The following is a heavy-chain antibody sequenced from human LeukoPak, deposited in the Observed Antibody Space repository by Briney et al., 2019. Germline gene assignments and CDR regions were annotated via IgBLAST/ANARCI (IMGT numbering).Heavy chain of an antibody. D-gene: IGHD2/OR15-2a*01. Sequence: GASVKVSCKASGYTFTGYDISWVRQAPGQGLERMGWISADNTNTNYPQKLQGRVTMTTDTSTSTAYMELRSLTSDDTALYYCARAITTSGFRTDYWGQGTLVAVSS. V-gene: IGHV1-18*01. CDR3: ARAITTSGFRTDY. CDR1: GYTFTGYD. CDR2: ISADNTNT. J-gene: IGHJ4*02.